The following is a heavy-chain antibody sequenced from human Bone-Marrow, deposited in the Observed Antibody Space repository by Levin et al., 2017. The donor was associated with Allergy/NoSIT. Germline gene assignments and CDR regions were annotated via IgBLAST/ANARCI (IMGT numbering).Heavy chain of an antibody. V-gene: IGHV3-13*04. CDR1: GFTFSSYD. D-gene: IGHD5-12*01. CDR3: ARSSGYFGSDFDY. J-gene: IGHJ4*02. CDR2: IGTTGDT. Sequence: PGESLKISCAASGFTFSSYDMQWVRQATGKGLEWVSGIGTTGDTHYADSVKGRFIISRENARNSLYLQMSGLRAGDTAVYYCARSSGYFGSDFDYWGQGTLVTVSS.